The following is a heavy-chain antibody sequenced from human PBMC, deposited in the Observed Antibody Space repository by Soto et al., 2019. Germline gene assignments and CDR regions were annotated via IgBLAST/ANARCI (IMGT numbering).Heavy chain of an antibody. Sequence: PSETLSLTCAVYGGSFSGYYWTWTRQPPGKGLEGIGEINHSGNTNYNPSLKSRVTISVDTSKNQFSLKPNSVTAADTAVYYCARGGCDWYMDVWDKGTTVTVSS. CDR2: INHSGNT. V-gene: IGHV4-34*01. CDR3: ARGGCDWYMDV. J-gene: IGHJ6*03. D-gene: IGHD2-21*01. CDR1: GGSFSGYY.